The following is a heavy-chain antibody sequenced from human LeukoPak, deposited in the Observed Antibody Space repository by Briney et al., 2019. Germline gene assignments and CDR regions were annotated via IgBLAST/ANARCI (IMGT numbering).Heavy chain of an antibody. CDR1: GYIFINYG. J-gene: IGHJ4*02. D-gene: IGHD3-10*01. CDR2: ISAYNGNT. CDR3: AGVGYYGSGDY. V-gene: IGHV1-18*01. Sequence: ASVKVSCKASGYIFINYGISWVRQAPGQGLEWMGWISAYNGNTNYAQKFQGRVTMTRNTSISTAYMELSSLRSEDTAVYYCAGVGYYGSGDYWGQGTLVTVSS.